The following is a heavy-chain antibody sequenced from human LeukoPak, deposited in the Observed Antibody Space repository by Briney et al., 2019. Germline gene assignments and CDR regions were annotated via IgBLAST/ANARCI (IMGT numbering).Heavy chain of an antibody. CDR2: MNPNSGNT. J-gene: IGHJ4*02. CDR3: ARGGVNWGIFDY. Sequence: GASVKVSCKASGYTFTSYDINRVRQATGQGLEWMGWMNPNSGNTGYAQKFQGRVTMTRNTSISTAYMELSSLRSEDTAVYYCARGGVNWGIFDYWGQGTLVTVSS. V-gene: IGHV1-8*01. D-gene: IGHD7-27*01. CDR1: GYTFTSYD.